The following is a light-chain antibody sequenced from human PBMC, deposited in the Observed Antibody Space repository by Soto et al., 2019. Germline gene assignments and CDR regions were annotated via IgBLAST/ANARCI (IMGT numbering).Light chain of an antibody. CDR1: QSVSSSY. J-gene: IGKJ1*01. V-gene: IGKV3-20*01. Sequence: EIVLTQSPGTLSLSPWERATLSCRASQSVSSSYLAWYQQKPGQAPRLLINGASTRATGVAARFSGSGSGTEFTLSISSLEPEDFAVYYCQQYGTSIQTFGQGTKVDIK. CDR2: GAS. CDR3: QQYGTSIQT.